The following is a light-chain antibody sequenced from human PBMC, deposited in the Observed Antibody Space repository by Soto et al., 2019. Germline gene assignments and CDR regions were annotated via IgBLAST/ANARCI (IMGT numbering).Light chain of an antibody. CDR2: DAY. J-gene: IGKJ4*01. CDR1: QSIRSW. CDR3: QQYESYSPLT. Sequence: DIPMTQSPSILSASVGDRVTITCRASQSIRSWLAWYQQKPGKAPKLLIYDAYSLESGVPSRFSGRRSGTEFTLTIAGLQPEDFATYYCQQYESYSPLTVGGGTKVEIK. V-gene: IGKV1-5*01.